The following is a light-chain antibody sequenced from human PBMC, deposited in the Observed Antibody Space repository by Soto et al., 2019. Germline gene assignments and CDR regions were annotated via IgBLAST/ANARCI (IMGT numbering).Light chain of an antibody. CDR3: QQYGSSSFA. CDR2: GAS. Sequence: ESVLTQSPGTLSLSPGERATLSCKARQSISGTYIAWYQKKPGQAPRLLLYGASSRATGIPDRFSGSGYGTEFTLTINRLEPEDCAEYYCQQYGSSSFAFGPGTKVEIK. J-gene: IGKJ3*01. V-gene: IGKV3-20*01. CDR1: QSISGTY.